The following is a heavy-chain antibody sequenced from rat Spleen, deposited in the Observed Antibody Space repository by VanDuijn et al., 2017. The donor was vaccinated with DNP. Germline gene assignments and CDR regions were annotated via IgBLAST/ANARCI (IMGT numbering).Heavy chain of an antibody. V-gene: IGHV5S11*01. CDR2: ISTGGGNT. D-gene: IGHD1-11*01. J-gene: IGHJ2*01. CDR3: AKAGGYSPWYFDY. CDR1: EFTFSYSD. Sequence: EVQLVESGGGLVQPGRSLKLSCVTSEFTFSYSDVAWVRQAPTRGLEWVAAISTGGGNTYYRDSVKGRFTISRDNAKSTLYLQMDSLRSEETATYYCAKAGGYSPWYFDYWGQGVMVTVSS.